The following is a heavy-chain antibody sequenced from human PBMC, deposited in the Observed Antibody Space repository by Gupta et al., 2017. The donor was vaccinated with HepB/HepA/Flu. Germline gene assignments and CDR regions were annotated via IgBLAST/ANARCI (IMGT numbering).Heavy chain of an antibody. CDR1: SGSVSSDSFY. CDR2: ISYRGSI. Sequence: QVQLQESGPGLVKPSETLSLTCTVSSGSVSSDSFYWSWIRQSPGKGLEWIGYISYRGSINYSPSLKSRVTISVDTSKNQFSLKLSSVTAADTAVYYCAPLYCTRTTCTIAYWGQGTLVTVSS. D-gene: IGHD2-2*01. J-gene: IGHJ4*02. CDR3: APLYCTRTTCTIAY. V-gene: IGHV4-61*01.